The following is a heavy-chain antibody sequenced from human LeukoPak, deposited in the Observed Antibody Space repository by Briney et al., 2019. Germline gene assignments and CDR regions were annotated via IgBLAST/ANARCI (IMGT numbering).Heavy chain of an antibody. CDR2: ISGSGGST. Sequence: GGSLRLTCAAPGFTFSSYAMSWVRQAPGKWLHWVSGISGSGGSTYYADSVKGRFTISRDNSKNTLYLQMNSLRVEDTAVYYCAKPAYYGSGSPFDCWGQGTLVTVSS. J-gene: IGHJ4*02. CDR3: AKPAYYGSGSPFDC. D-gene: IGHD3-10*01. V-gene: IGHV3-23*01. CDR1: GFTFSSYA.